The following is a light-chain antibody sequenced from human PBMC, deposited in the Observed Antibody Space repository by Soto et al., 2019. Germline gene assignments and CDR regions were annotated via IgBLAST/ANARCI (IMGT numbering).Light chain of an antibody. J-gene: IGLJ3*02. CDR3: SSYTSSSTRV. Sequence: QSALTQPASVSGSPGQSITISCTGTSSDVGGYNYVSWYQQHPGKAPKLMIYEVSKRPSRVSNRFSGSKSGNTASLTISGLQAEDEAEYYCSSYTSSSTRVFGGGTKLTVL. V-gene: IGLV2-14*01. CDR2: EVS. CDR1: SSDVGGYNY.